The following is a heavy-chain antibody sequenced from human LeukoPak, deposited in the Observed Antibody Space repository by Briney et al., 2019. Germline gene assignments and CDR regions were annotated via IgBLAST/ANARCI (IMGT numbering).Heavy chain of an antibody. J-gene: IGHJ3*02. CDR1: GFTFSSYA. D-gene: IGHD3-10*01. CDR3: ARDPITMVRVDAFDI. V-gene: IGHV3-23*01. CDR2: ISGSGGST. Sequence: GGSLRLSCAGSGFTFSSYAMSWVRQAPGKGLEWVSSISGSGGSTYHADSVKGRFTISRDNSKSTLYLQMNSLRAEDTAVYYCARDPITMVRVDAFDIWGQGTMVTVSS.